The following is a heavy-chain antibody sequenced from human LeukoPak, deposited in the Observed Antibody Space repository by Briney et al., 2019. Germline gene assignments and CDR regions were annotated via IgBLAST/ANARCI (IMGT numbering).Heavy chain of an antibody. CDR3: GGGGGIVVVSQSDY. J-gene: IGHJ4*02. CDR2: ISSNGGST. V-gene: IGHV3-64*01. D-gene: IGHD3-22*01. Sequence: GGSLRLSCAASGFTFSSYAMHWVRQAPGKGLEYVSAISSNGGSTYYANSVKGRFTISRDNSKNTLYLQMGSLRAEDMSVYYCGGGGGIVVVSQSDYWGQGTLVTVSS. CDR1: GFTFSSYA.